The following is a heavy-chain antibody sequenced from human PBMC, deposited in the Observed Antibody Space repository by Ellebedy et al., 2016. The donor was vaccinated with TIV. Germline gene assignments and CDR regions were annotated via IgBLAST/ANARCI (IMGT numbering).Heavy chain of an antibody. CDR1: GFTFNDYW. CDR3: VRDARTHGFDV. J-gene: IGHJ3*01. CDR2: INSDGTYT. Sequence: PGGSLRLSCAASGFTFNDYWMHWVRQAPGKGLVWVSRINSDGTYTSHADSVKGRFSISRDNAKNTLFLQMESLRVEDQALYYCVRDARTHGFDVWGQGTAVTVSS. V-gene: IGHV3-74*01.